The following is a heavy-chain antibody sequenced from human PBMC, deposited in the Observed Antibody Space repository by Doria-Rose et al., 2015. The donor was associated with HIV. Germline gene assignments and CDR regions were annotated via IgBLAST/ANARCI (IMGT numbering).Heavy chain of an antibody. CDR3: ARIKSSRWYHKYYFDF. CDR1: GVSLSSPGMG. V-gene: IGHV2-26*01. J-gene: IGHJ4*02. Sequence: ESGPVLVKPTETLTLTCTVSGVSLSSPGMGVSWIRQPPGKALEWLANIFSDDERSYQTSLKSRLTISRGTSKSQVVLTMTDMDPVDTATYYCARIKSSRWYHKYYFDFWGQGTLVIVPA. CDR2: IFSDDER. D-gene: IGHD6-13*01.